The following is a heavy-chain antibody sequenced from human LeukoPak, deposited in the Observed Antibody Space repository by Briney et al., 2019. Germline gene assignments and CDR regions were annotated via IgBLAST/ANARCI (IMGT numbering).Heavy chain of an antibody. D-gene: IGHD4-23*01. Sequence: PGGSLRLSCAASGFTVSSNYMSWVRQAPGKGLEWVSGISAGGGTTYYADSVKGRFTISRDNSKNTLYLQVDSLRAEDTAVYYCAKDLPAYGGKSEVYWGQGTLVTVSS. CDR3: AKDLPAYGGKSEVY. CDR1: GFTVSSNY. V-gene: IGHV3-23*01. CDR2: ISAGGGTT. J-gene: IGHJ4*02.